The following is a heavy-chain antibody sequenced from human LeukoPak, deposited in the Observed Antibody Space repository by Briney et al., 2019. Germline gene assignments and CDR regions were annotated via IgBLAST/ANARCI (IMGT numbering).Heavy chain of an antibody. CDR1: GFTFSSYS. J-gene: IGHJ4*02. D-gene: IGHD3-10*01. CDR2: ISSTSSTI. CDR3: AKAPLWFGGYYFDY. V-gene: IGHV3-48*01. Sequence: GGSLRLSCAASGFTFSSYSMNWVRQAPGKGLEWVSYISSTSSTIYYADSVKGRFTISRDNAKNSLYLQMNSLRAEDTAVNYCAKAPLWFGGYYFDYWGQGTLVTVSS.